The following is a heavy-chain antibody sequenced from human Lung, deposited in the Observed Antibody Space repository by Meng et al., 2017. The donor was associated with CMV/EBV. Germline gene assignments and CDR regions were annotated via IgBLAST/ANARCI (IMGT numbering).Heavy chain of an antibody. V-gene: IGHV5-51*01. Sequence: GEXXKISWKSSGYSFTSHWIAWVRQMSGKGLEWMAIIYPGDSDTRYSSSLQGQVTISVDKSISTAYLEWSSLRASDTAMYYCARRVDEYWSDASGVFEIWGQGTMVTVSS. CDR3: ARRVDEYWSDASGVFEI. CDR1: GYSFTSHW. J-gene: IGHJ3*02. CDR2: IYPGDSDT. D-gene: IGHD3-3*01.